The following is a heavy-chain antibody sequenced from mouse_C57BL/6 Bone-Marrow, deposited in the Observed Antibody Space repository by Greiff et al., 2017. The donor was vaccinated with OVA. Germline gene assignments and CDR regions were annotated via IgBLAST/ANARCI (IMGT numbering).Heavy chain of an antibody. CDR1: GYTFTSYW. CDR3: ARYRYYGSSLTMDY. CDR2: IYPNSGST. Sequence: QVQLQQPGAELVKPGASVQLSCKASGYTFTSYWMHWVKPRPGQGLEWIGMIYPNSGSTNYNEKFKSKATLTVDKSPSTAHMQSSSMKSEDSSVYYCARYRYYGSSLTMDYWGQGTSVTVSS. J-gene: IGHJ4*01. V-gene: IGHV1-64*01. D-gene: IGHD1-1*01.